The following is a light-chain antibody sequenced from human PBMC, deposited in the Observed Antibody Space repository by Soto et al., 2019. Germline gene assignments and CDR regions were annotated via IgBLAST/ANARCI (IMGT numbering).Light chain of an antibody. V-gene: IGKV3-15*01. J-gene: IGKJ1*01. CDR3: QQYSSWLWT. CDR1: QSVGST. CDR2: GAS. Sequence: IVMTHSPATLSVSPCERANLSCRASQSVGSTLAWYQQTPGQAPRLLIYGASKRATGVPARISGSVSGTEFTLTIASLQSEDFAVYYCQQYSSWLWTFGQGTKVDIK.